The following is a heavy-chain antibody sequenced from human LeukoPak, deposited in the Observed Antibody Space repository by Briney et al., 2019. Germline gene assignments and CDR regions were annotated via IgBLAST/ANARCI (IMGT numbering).Heavy chain of an antibody. J-gene: IGHJ5*02. CDR3: ASLYGSGWICDL. D-gene: IGHD6-19*01. Sequence: SSETLSLTCTVSGGSIRSSGYYWGWIRQPPEKGLEWIGTIYYSATTYYNPSLKSRVTISVDTSKNQFSLKLSSVTAADTAVYCCASLYGSGWICDLRGQGTLVTVSS. CDR1: GGSIRSSGYY. V-gene: IGHV4-39*01. CDR2: IYYSATT.